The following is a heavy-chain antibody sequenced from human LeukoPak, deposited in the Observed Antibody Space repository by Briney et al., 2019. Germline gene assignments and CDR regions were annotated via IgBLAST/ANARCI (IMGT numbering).Heavy chain of an antibody. V-gene: IGHV3-30*03. CDR2: ITYDGSNK. J-gene: IGHJ3*02. Sequence: GGSLRLSCAASGFTFSSYGMHWVRQAPGKGLEWVAVITYDGSNKYYADSVKGRFTISRDNSKNTLYLQMNSLRAADTAVYYCAGDPTSSWETAFDIWGQGTMVTVPS. D-gene: IGHD1-26*01. CDR1: GFTFSSYG. CDR3: AGDPTSSWETAFDI.